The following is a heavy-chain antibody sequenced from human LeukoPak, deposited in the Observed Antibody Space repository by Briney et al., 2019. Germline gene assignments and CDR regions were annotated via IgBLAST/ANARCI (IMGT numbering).Heavy chain of an antibody. Sequence: SETLSVTCAVYGGSFSGYYWSWIRQPPGKGLEWIGEINHSGSTNYNPSLKSRVTISVDTSKNQFSLKLSSVTAADTAVYYCARGPRSSRFDYWGQGTLVTVSS. CDR2: INHSGST. V-gene: IGHV4-34*01. J-gene: IGHJ4*02. D-gene: IGHD2-15*01. CDR1: GGSFSGYY. CDR3: ARGPRSSRFDY.